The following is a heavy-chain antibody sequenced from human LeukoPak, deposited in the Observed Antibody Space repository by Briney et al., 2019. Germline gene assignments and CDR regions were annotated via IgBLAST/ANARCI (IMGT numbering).Heavy chain of an antibody. CDR3: AREGSLYDSGDYYLSWFDP. D-gene: IGHD3-22*01. CDR2: ISAYNGNT. CDR1: GYTFNTYG. J-gene: IGHJ5*02. Sequence: ASVKISCKTSGYTFNTYGIAWLRQAPGQGLEWMGWISAYNGNTNYAQNLQDRVTMTTDTSKTTAYMELRSLRSDDTAVYYCAREGSLYDSGDYYLSWFDPWGQGTLVTVSS. V-gene: IGHV1-18*01.